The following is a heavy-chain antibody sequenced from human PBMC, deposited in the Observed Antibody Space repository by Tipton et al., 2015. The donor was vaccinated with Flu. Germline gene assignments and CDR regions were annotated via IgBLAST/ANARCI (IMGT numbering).Heavy chain of an antibody. V-gene: IGHV3-7*01. J-gene: IGHJ4*02. Sequence: VQLVQSGGGLVKPGGSLRLSCVASGFTFSTYWMTWVRQAPGKGLEWVASINQDGSDKYYVDSVKGRFTISRDNAKNSLYLQMNSLRAEDTAMYYCAREHTYGFYHYFDYWGQGTLVTVSS. CDR3: AREHTYGFYHYFDY. D-gene: IGHD5-18*01. CDR2: INQDGSDK. CDR1: GFTFSTYW.